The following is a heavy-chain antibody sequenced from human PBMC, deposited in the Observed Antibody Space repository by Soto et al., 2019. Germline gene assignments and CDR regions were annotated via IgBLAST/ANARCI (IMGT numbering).Heavy chain of an antibody. V-gene: IGHV4-31*03. CDR3: ARGWYYDSSGHDAFDI. J-gene: IGHJ3*02. CDR1: GGSISSGGYY. D-gene: IGHD3-22*01. CDR2: IYYSGST. Sequence: QVQLQESGPGLVKPSQTLSLTCTVSGGSISSGGYYWSWIRQHPGKGLEWIGYIYYSGSTYYNPSRKNRVTISVDTSKNQFSLRLSSVTAADTAVYYCARGWYYDSSGHDAFDIWGQGTMVTVSS.